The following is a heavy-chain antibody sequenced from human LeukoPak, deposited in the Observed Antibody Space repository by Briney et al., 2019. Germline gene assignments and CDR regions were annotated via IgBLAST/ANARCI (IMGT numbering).Heavy chain of an antibody. Sequence: ASVKVSCKVSGYTLTELSMHWVRQAPGKGLEWMGGFDPEDGETIYAQKFQGRVTMTEDTSTDTAYMELSSLRSEDTAVYYCATVGYSSGLYEFDYWGQGTLVTVSS. CDR2: FDPEDGET. V-gene: IGHV1-24*01. J-gene: IGHJ4*02. CDR3: ATVGYSSGLYEFDY. D-gene: IGHD6-19*01. CDR1: GYTLTELS.